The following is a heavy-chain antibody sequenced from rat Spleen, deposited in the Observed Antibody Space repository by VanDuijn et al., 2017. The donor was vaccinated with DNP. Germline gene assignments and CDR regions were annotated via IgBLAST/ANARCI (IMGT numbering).Heavy chain of an antibody. V-gene: IGHV5-20*01. J-gene: IGHJ2*01. CDR1: GFTFSDYY. CDR2: IGYDGVGT. CDR3: ARMFYGYSDY. D-gene: IGHD1-9*01. Sequence: EVQLVESGGDLVQPGRSLKLSCTASGFTFSDYYMAWVRQAPTKGLECVAYIGYDGVGTYCGESVRGRFIVSRDNAKSTLYLQMDSLRSEDTATYYCARMFYGYSDYWGQGVMVTVSS.